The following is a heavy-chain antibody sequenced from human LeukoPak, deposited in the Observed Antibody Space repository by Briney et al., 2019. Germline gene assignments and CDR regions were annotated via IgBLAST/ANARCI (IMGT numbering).Heavy chain of an antibody. CDR3: ARDGILGIEAHSGSYWSNAFDI. D-gene: IGHD1-26*01. CDR2: INTNTGNP. CDR1: GYTFTSYA. V-gene: IGHV7-4-1*02. J-gene: IGHJ3*02. Sequence: ASVKVSCKASGYTFTSYAMNWVRQAPGQGLEWMGWINTNTGNPTYAQGFTGRFVFSLDTSVSTAYLQISSLKAENTAVYYCARDGILGIEAHSGSYWSNAFDIWGQGTMVTVSS.